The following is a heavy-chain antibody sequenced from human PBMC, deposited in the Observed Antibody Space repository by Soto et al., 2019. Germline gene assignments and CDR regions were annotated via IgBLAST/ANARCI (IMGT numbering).Heavy chain of an antibody. V-gene: IGHV3-30*18. J-gene: IGHJ4*02. D-gene: IGHD6-19*01. CDR1: GFTFSSYG. Sequence: QVQLVESGGGVVQPGRSPRLSCAASGFTFSSYGMHWVRQAPGKGLEWVAVISYDGSNKYYADSVKGRFTISRDNSKNTLYLQMNSLRAEDTAVYYCAKERRSGIAVAGTGFDYWGQGTLVTVSS. CDR2: ISYDGSNK. CDR3: AKERRSGIAVAGTGFDY.